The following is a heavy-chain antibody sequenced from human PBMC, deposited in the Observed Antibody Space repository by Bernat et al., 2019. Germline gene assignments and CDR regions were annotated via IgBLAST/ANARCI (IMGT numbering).Heavy chain of an antibody. CDR1: GGSISSGGYY. V-gene: IGHV4-31*03. CDR2: IYYSGST. D-gene: IGHD5/OR15-5a*01. Sequence: QVQLQESGPGLVKPSQTLSLTCTVSGGSISSGGYYWSWIRQHPGKGLEWIGYIYYSGSTYYNPYLMSRVTIAVDKSKNQFSLKLSPVTAADTAVYYCAGDATSTRAFDIWGQGTMVTVSS. CDR3: AGDATSTRAFDI. J-gene: IGHJ3*02.